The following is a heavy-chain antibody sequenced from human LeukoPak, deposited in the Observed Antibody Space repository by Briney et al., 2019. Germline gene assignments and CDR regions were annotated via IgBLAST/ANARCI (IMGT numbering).Heavy chain of an antibody. Sequence: PGGSLRLSCAASGFAFSNAWMSWVRQAPGKGLEGVGHIKSKTDSGTTNYAAPVKGRFTISRDDSKNTLFLQMSSLKTEDTAVYYCTTYYYGSGSYYTNFYMDVWGKGTTVTVSS. CDR1: GFAFSNAW. CDR3: TTYYYGSGSYYTNFYMDV. J-gene: IGHJ6*03. D-gene: IGHD3-10*01. CDR2: IKSKTDSGTT. V-gene: IGHV3-15*01.